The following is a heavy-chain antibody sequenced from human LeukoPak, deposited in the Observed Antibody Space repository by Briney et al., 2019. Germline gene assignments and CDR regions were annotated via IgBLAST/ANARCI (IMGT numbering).Heavy chain of an antibody. CDR1: GGSFSGYY. CDR2: ISHSGST. D-gene: IGHD6-13*01. CDR3: ARGTNSSSWYAIFDY. Sequence: SETLSLTCAVYGGSFSGYYWSWIRQPPGKGREWIGEISHSGSTNYNPSLKSRVTISVDTSKNQFSLKLSSVTAADTAVYYCARGTNSSSWYAIFDYWGQGTLVTVSS. V-gene: IGHV4-34*01. J-gene: IGHJ4*02.